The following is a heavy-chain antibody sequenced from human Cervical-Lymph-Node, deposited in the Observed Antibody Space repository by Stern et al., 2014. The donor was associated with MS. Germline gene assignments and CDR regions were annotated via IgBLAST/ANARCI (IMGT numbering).Heavy chain of an antibody. D-gene: IGHD2-21*02. CDR2: IYTSGST. CDR1: GGSISSGSYY. J-gene: IGHJ1*01. Sequence: QVQLQESGPGLVKPSQTLSLTCTVSGGSISSGSYYWSWIRQPAGKGLEWIGRIYTSGSTNYNPSLQSRVTISVDTSQNQFSLKLSSVTAADTAVYYCARSAYCGGDCYSGKEYFQHWGQGTLVTVSS. CDR3: ARSAYCGGDCYSGKEYFQH. V-gene: IGHV4-61*02.